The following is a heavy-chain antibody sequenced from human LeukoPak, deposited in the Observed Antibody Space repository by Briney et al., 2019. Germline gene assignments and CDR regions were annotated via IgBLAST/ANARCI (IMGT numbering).Heavy chain of an antibody. CDR1: GGTFSSYA. J-gene: IGHJ3*02. Sequence: ASVKVSCKASGGTFSSYAISWVRQAPGQGLEWMGWINPNSGGTNYAQKFQGRVTMTRDTSISTAYMELSRLRSDDTAVYYCARRITIFGVVIGFDIWGQGTMVTVSS. D-gene: IGHD3-3*01. CDR2: INPNSGGT. CDR3: ARRITIFGVVIGFDI. V-gene: IGHV1-2*02.